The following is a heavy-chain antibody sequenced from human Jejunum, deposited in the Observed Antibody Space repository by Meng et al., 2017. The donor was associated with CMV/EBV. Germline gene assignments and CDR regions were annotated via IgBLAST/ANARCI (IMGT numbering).Heavy chain of an antibody. CDR2: INPNSGGT. CDR1: GYNVNNVY. J-gene: IGHJ5*02. V-gene: IGHV1-2*02. Sequence: SGYNVNNVYIHWVRQAHGQGLEWMGWINPNSGGTNYAQKFQGRVTMTRDRSIGSAYMELGRLTSDDTAMYYCARDLNESGNYSPFDPWGQGTLVTVSS. D-gene: IGHD1-26*01. CDR3: ARDLNESGNYSPFDP.